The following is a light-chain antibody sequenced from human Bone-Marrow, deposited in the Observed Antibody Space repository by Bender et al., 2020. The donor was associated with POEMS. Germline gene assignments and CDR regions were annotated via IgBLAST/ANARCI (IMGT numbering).Light chain of an antibody. Sequence: QSVLTQPPSVSAAPGEKVTISCSGGKSNIGNSYVSWYQQVPGTAPKLLIHDNNKRPSGIPDRFSGSKSGTSASLAITGLQADDEADYYCQSYDSSLGIVLFGGGTKLTVL. CDR2: DNN. J-gene: IGLJ2*01. CDR3: QSYDSSLGIVL. CDR1: KSNIGNSY. V-gene: IGLV1-51*01.